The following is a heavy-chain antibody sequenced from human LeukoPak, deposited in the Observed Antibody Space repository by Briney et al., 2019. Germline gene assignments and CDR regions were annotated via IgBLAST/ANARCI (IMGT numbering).Heavy chain of an antibody. J-gene: IGHJ4*02. CDR1: GGSISSYY. CDR3: ARDESDYYDSSGYFDY. Sequence: SETLSLTCTVSGGSISSYYWSWIRQPPGKGLEWIGYIYYSGSTNYNPSLKSRVTISVDTSKNQFSLELSSVTAVDTAVYYCARDESDYYDSSGYFDYWGQGTLVTVSS. V-gene: IGHV4-59*01. CDR2: IYYSGST. D-gene: IGHD3-22*01.